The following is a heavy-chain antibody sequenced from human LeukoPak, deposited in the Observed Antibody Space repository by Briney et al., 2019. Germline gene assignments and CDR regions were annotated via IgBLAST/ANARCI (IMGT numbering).Heavy chain of an antibody. CDR2: IYSGGNT. J-gene: IGHJ4*02. CDR3: ARVAPPLDDYIRGSFPYYFDY. D-gene: IGHD3-16*01. Sequence: GGSLRLSCAASGLTVSSNCMSWVRQAPGKGLEWVSFIYSGGNTYYADSVKGRFTISRDNSKNTLYLHMSSLRVEDTAVFYCARVAPPLDDYIRGSFPYYFDYWGQGTPVTVSS. CDR1: GLTVSSNC. V-gene: IGHV3-53*01.